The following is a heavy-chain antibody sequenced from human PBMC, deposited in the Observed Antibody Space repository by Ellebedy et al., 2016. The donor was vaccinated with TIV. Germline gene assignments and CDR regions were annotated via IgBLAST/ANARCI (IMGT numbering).Heavy chain of an antibody. CDR2: LSSYNGNT. CDR3: ARIGGGVSGTSFDV. D-gene: IGHD3-16*01. Sequence: AASVKVFCKASGYTFTSYGISWVRQAPGRGLEWMGWLSSYNGNTKYAQKFQGRVTMTTDTSTSTTYMELRGLRSDDTALYYCARIGGGVSGTSFDVWGQGTIVTVSS. V-gene: IGHV1-18*04. CDR1: GYTFTSYG. J-gene: IGHJ3*01.